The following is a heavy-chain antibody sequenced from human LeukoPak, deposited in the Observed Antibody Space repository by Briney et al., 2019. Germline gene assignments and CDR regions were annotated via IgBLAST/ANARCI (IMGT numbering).Heavy chain of an antibody. J-gene: IGHJ4*02. CDR2: ISGSGGST. Sequence: PGASLRLSCAASGFTFSSYAMSWVRQAPGKGLEWVSAISGSGGSTYYADSVKGRFTISRDNSKNTLYLQMNSLRAEDTAVYYCAKDMAYCGGDCYWFDYWGQGTLVTVSS. CDR1: GFTFSSYA. CDR3: AKDMAYCGGDCYWFDY. V-gene: IGHV3-23*01. D-gene: IGHD2-21*02.